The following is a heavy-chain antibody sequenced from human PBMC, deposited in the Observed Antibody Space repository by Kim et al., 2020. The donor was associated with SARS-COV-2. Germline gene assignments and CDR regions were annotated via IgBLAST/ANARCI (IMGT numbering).Heavy chain of an antibody. CDR2: GNT. V-gene: IGHV4-30-2*05. D-gene: IGHD6-13*01. CDR3: ATAAGDAFDI. J-gene: IGHJ3*02. Sequence: GNTDYNPSHKSRISISTDTSKNHFSLTLTSVTTADTAVYYCATAAGDAFDIWGQGTMVTVSS.